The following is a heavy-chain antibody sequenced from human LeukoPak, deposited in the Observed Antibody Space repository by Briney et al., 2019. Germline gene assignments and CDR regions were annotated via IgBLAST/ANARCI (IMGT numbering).Heavy chain of an antibody. CDR3: ARDGSTTSFSNFYSYYYGMDV. Sequence: SETLSLTCTVSGGSISSYYWSWVRQPAGKGLELIGRIDATGSTNYTLSLKSRVTMSVDTSRNQFSLKLNSVTAADTAVYFCARDGSTTSFSNFYSYYYGMDVWGQGTTVTVSS. CDR1: GGSISSYY. V-gene: IGHV4-4*07. D-gene: IGHD2-2*01. J-gene: IGHJ6*02. CDR2: IDATGST.